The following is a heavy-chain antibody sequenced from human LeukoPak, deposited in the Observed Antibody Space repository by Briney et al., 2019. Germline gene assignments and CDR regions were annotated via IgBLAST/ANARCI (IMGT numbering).Heavy chain of an antibody. CDR2: ISGSGAST. CDR1: GFTFSSYA. V-gene: IGHV3-23*01. CDR3: AKGRAVEVVAAFNY. Sequence: GGSQRLSCAASGFTFSSYAMSWVRQAPAKGLEWVSAISGSGASTYYADSVKGRFTISRDNSKDTLYLQMNSLRAEDTAVYYCAKGRAVEVVAAFNYWGQGTVVTVSS. D-gene: IGHD2-15*01. J-gene: IGHJ4*02.